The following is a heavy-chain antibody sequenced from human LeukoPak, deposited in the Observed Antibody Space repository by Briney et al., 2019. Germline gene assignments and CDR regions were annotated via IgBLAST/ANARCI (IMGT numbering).Heavy chain of an antibody. CDR3: ARVLQYVGDPFDI. D-gene: IGHD3-9*01. J-gene: IGHJ1*01. CDR1: GYTFTAYY. V-gene: IGHV1-2*02. Sequence: ASVKVSCKASGYTFTAYYTHWVRQAPGQGLEWMGWINPNSGGTNYAQKFQGRVTMTRDTSISTAYMELTKLRADDTAVYYCARVLQYVGDPFDIWGEGTLVTVSS. CDR2: INPNSGGT.